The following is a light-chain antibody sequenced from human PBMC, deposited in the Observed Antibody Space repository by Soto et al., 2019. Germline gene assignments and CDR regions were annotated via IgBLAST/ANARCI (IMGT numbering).Light chain of an antibody. Sequence: QSVLAQPASVSGSPGQSTTISCTGTSSDVGGYNEVSWYQQRPGKAPKLMIYDVTNRPSGVSNHFSGSKSGNTASLTISGLQAEDDAYYYCTSHEAGSTLIFGGGTKVTVL. CDR2: DVT. J-gene: IGLJ2*01. CDR3: TSHEAGSTLI. CDR1: SSDVGGYNE. V-gene: IGLV2-14*03.